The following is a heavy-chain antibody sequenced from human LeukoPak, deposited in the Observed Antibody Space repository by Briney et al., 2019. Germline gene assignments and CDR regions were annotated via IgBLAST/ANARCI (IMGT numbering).Heavy chain of an antibody. J-gene: IGHJ6*03. CDR2: INPNSGDT. CDR1: GYTFTSYG. Sequence: GASVKVSCRASGYTFTSYGISWVRQAPGQGLEWMGRINPNSGDTNYPQKFQGRVTMTRDTSITTAYMELSSLTSDDTAVYFCARSAGHCTNGVCFTDYYMDVWGKGTTVTVSS. V-gene: IGHV1-2*06. CDR3: ARSAGHCTNGVCFTDYYMDV. D-gene: IGHD2-8*01.